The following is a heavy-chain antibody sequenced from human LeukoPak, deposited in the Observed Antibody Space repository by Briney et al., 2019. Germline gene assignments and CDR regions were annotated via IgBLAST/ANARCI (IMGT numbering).Heavy chain of an antibody. V-gene: IGHV4-59*01. CDR2: IYYSGSA. CDR1: GGSISSYY. Sequence: SETQSLTCTVSGGSISSYYWSWIRQPPGKGLEWIGYIYYSGSANYNPSLKSRVTISVDTSKNQFSLKLSSVTAADTAVYYCARGVSGSYPDDFDYWGQGTLVTVSS. D-gene: IGHD3-10*01. J-gene: IGHJ4*02. CDR3: ARGVSGSYPDDFDY.